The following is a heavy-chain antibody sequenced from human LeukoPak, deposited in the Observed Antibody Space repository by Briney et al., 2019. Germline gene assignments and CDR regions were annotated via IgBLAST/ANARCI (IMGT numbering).Heavy chain of an antibody. V-gene: IGHV1-69*06. CDR2: IIPIFGTA. J-gene: IGHJ6*03. CDR1: GGTSSSYA. D-gene: IGHD1-26*01. CDR3: ARDGLGVGATYYYYVGV. Sequence: SVKVSCKASGGTSSSYAISWVRQAPGQGLEWRGGIIPIFGTANYAQKFQGRVTITADKSTSTAYMELSSLRSEDTAVYYCARDGLGVGATYYYYVGVWGKGTTVTVSS.